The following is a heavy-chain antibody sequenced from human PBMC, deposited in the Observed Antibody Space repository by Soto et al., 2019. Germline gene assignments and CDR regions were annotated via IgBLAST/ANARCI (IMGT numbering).Heavy chain of an antibody. CDR3: AMVDGSVTPSPQDV. D-gene: IGHD3-10*01. CDR2: INTYNGNT. CDR1: GYTFTRYG. J-gene: IGHJ6*02. V-gene: IGHV1-18*01. Sequence: QVQLVQSGAEVKNPGASVKVSCKASGYTFTRYGIGWARQAPGQGLEWMGWINTYNGNTNYAQNAQGRVTLTTDKSPSTAYMELRSLRSNDTALYYCAMVDGSVTPSPQDVWGQGTTVIVSS.